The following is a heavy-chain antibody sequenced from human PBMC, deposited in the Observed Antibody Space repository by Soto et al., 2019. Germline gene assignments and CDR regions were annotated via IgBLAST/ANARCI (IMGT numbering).Heavy chain of an antibody. V-gene: IGHV3-48*03. Sequence: EVQLVESGGGLVQPGGSLRLSCAAAGFSLSHYEMNWVRQAPGKGLEWVSYISNSGNSIYYADSVKGRFTISRDNAKNSLYLQMNSLRADDTAVYYCARDQPDYGSGDRGYFDCWGQGTLVTLYS. J-gene: IGHJ4*02. CDR3: ARDQPDYGSGDRGYFDC. CDR2: ISNSGNSI. D-gene: IGHD3-10*01. CDR1: GFSLSHYE.